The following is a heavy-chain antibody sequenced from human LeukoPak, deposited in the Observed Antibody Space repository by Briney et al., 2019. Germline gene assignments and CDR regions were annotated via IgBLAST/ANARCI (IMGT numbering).Heavy chain of an antibody. CDR1: GFTFSSYT. Sequence: GSLRLSCAASGFTFSSYTINWVRQAPGKGLEWVSSISSSGSYIYYADSVKGRFTISRDNAKNSLYLQVNSLRAEDTAVYYCARTVRGDSESYPFDYWGQGTLVTVSS. J-gene: IGHJ4*02. V-gene: IGHV3-21*01. D-gene: IGHD3-10*01. CDR2: ISSSGSYI. CDR3: ARTVRGDSESYPFDY.